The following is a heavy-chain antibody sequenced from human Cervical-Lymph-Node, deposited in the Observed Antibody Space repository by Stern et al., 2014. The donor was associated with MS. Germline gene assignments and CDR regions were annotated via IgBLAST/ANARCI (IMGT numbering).Heavy chain of an antibody. V-gene: IGHV1-69*06. CDR3: AVGVIAYYFDY. CDR1: GGTFSSFA. D-gene: IGHD3-10*01. CDR2: ILPVFGPA. Sequence: VQLVESGAEVKKPGASVRVSCKASGGTFSSFAFSWIRQAPGQGPEWMGGILPVFGPAKYTQKFQGRLTITVDKSTTTAYMELSSLRSEDTAVYFCAVGVIAYYFDYWGQGTLVTVSS. J-gene: IGHJ4*02.